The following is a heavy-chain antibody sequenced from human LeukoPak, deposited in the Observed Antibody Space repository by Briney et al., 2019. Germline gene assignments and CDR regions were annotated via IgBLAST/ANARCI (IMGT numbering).Heavy chain of an antibody. V-gene: IGHV5-51*01. CDR3: ARAHVEGIAAAPPIYYFDY. Sequence: HGESLKISCKGSGYSFTSYWIGWVRQMPGKGLEWMGIIYPGDSDTRYSPSFQGQVTISADKSISTAYLQWSSLKASDTAMYYCARAHVEGIAAAPPIYYFDYWGQGTLVTVSS. CDR1: GYSFTSYW. CDR2: IYPGDSDT. D-gene: IGHD6-13*01. J-gene: IGHJ4*02.